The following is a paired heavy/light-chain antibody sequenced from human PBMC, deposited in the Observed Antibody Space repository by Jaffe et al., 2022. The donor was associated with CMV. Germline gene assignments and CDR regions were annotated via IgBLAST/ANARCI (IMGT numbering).Light chain of an antibody. V-gene: IGKV1-5*03. J-gene: IGKJ1*01. CDR3: QQYNSYPVT. CDR1: QSISSW. Sequence: DIQMTQSPSTLSASVGDRVTITCRASQSISSWLAWYQQKPGKAPKLLIYKASSLESGVPSRFSGSGSGTEFTLTISSLQPDDFATYYCQQYNSYPVTFGQGTKVEIK. CDR2: KAS.
Heavy chain of an antibody. D-gene: IGHD2-15*01. V-gene: IGHV3-33*01. Sequence: QVQLVESGGGVVQPGRSLRLSCAASGFTFSSYGMHWVRQAPGKGLEWVAVIWYDGSNKYYADSVKGRFTISRDNSKNTLYLQMNSLRAEDTAVYYCARGAGYCSGGSCDGFLGVYYGMDVWGQGTTVTVSS. CDR3: ARGAGYCSGGSCDGFLGVYYGMDV. CDR2: IWYDGSNK. J-gene: IGHJ6*02. CDR1: GFTFSSYG.